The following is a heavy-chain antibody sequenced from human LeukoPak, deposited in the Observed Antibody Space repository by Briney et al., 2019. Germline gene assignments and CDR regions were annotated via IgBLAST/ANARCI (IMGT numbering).Heavy chain of an antibody. Sequence: ASVTVSCKASGGTFSSYTISWVRQAPGQGLEWMGRIIPILGIANYAQKFQGRVTITADKSTSTAYMELSSLRSEDTAVYYCARILTPGYYGMDVWGQGTTVTVSS. D-gene: IGHD1-14*01. V-gene: IGHV1-69*02. CDR2: IIPILGIA. J-gene: IGHJ6*02. CDR1: GGTFSSYT. CDR3: ARILTPGYYGMDV.